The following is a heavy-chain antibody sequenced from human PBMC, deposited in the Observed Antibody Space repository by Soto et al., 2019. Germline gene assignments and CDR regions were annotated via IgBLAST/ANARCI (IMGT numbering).Heavy chain of an antibody. CDR1: GGSISSGGYY. D-gene: IGHD3-10*01. J-gene: IGHJ4*02. CDR2: IYYSGST. CDR3: ARVLGGGVINPNFDY. V-gene: IGHV4-31*03. Sequence: QVQLQESGPGLVKPSQTLSLTCTVSGGSISSGGYYWSWIRQHPGKGLEWIGYIYYSGSTYYNPSLKRRVTISVETSKNQFSLKLSSVTAADTAVYYCARVLGGGVINPNFDYWGQGTLVTVSS.